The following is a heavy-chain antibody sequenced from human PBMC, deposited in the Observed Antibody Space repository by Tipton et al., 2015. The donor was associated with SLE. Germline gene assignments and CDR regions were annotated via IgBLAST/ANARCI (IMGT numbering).Heavy chain of an antibody. CDR3: ARGGWSLGY. CDR1: GGSINNYY. J-gene: IGHJ4*02. Sequence: GSLRLSCSVSGGSINNYYWNWIRQTQGKGLEWIGYIYSSGGTDYNPSLKSRLTISVETSKNQFSLKLNSMTAADTAVYYCARGGWSLGYWGQGTRVTVSS. D-gene: IGHD2-15*01. CDR2: IYSSGGT. V-gene: IGHV4-59*01.